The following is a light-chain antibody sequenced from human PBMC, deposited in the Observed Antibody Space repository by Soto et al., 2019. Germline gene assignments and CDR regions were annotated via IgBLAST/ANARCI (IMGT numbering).Light chain of an antibody. Sequence: EIVLTQSPATLSLSPGERGTLSCWASQSVSTNLAWYQQKPGQAPRLLLYGASNRVTGIPARFSGSGSGSGFTLTISSLESEDFATYYCQHRANWHPGATFGGGTKVEI. V-gene: IGKV3-11*01. CDR3: QHRANWHPGAT. J-gene: IGKJ4*01. CDR1: QSVSTN. CDR2: GAS.